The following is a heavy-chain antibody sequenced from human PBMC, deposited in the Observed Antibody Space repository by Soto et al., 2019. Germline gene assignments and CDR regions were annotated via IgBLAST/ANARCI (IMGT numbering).Heavy chain of an antibody. CDR2: ISGSGGST. Sequence: GGSLRLSCAASGFTFSSYAMSWVRQAPGKGLEWVSAISGSGGSTYYADSVKGRFTISRDNSKNTLYLQMNSLRAEDTAVYYCAKDARPSIAAAGTEVLTNYYYYYYMDVWGKGTTVTVSS. CDR3: AKDARPSIAAAGTEVLTNYYYYYYMDV. J-gene: IGHJ6*03. V-gene: IGHV3-23*01. CDR1: GFTFSSYA. D-gene: IGHD6-13*01.